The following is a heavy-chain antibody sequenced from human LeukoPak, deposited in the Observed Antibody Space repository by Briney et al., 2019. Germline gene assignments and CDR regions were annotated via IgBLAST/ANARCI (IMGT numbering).Heavy chain of an antibody. J-gene: IGHJ4*02. CDR2: IYSGGST. CDR3: ARGAAAPYYFDY. Sequence: PGGSLRLSCAASGFTVSSNYMSWVRQAPGKGLEWVSVIYSGGSTYYADSVKGRFTISRDNSKNTLYLQMNSLSAEDTAVYYCARGAAAPYYFDYWGQGTLVTVSS. D-gene: IGHD6-13*01. V-gene: IGHV3-53*01. CDR1: GFTVSSNY.